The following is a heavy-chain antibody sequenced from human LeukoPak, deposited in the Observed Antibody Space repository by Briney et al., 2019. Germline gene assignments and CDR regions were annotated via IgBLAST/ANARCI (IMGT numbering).Heavy chain of an antibody. J-gene: IGHJ3*02. D-gene: IGHD2-15*01. V-gene: IGHV4-38-2*02. CDR1: GYSISSGYY. CDR3: ARDLYCSGGSCYSRAFDI. Sequence: SETLSLTCTVSGYSISSGYYWGWIRQPPGKGLEWIGSIYHSGSTYYNPSLKSRVTISVDTSKNQFSLKLSSVTAADTAVYYCARDLYCSGGSCYSRAFDIWGQGTMVTVSS. CDR2: IYHSGST.